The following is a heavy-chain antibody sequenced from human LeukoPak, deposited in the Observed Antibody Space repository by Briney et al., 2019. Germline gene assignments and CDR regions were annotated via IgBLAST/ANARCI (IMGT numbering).Heavy chain of an antibody. CDR3: ARVRYSGSYSGLRYYYYYMDV. Sequence: PGGSLRLSCAASGFTFSSYWMSWVRQAPGKGLEWVANIKQDGSEKYYVDSVKGRFTISRNNAKNSLYLQMNSLRAEDTAVYYCARVRYSGSYSGLRYYYYYMDVWGKGTTVTVSS. CDR1: GFTFSSYW. V-gene: IGHV3-7*01. D-gene: IGHD1-26*01. CDR2: IKQDGSEK. J-gene: IGHJ6*03.